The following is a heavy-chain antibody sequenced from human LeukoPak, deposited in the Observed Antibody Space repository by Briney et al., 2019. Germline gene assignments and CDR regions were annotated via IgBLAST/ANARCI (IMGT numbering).Heavy chain of an antibody. CDR2: MNPNNGNT. J-gene: IGHJ4*02. CDR1: GYTFTSYD. Sequence: GSVKVSCKASGYTFTSYDINWVRQATGQGLEWMGWMNPNNGNTNYAQKLQGRVTMTTDTSTSTAYMELRSLRSDDTAVYYRARSGVVVPAAEDYWGQGTLVTVSS. CDR3: ARSGVVVPAAEDY. V-gene: IGHV1-18*01. D-gene: IGHD2-2*01.